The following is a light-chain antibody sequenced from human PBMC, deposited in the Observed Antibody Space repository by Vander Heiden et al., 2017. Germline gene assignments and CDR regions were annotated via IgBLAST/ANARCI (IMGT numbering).Light chain of an antibody. Sequence: QSVLSQPASVYGSPGQPVNISCTETSSDVGSYNLVSGYQQNPGKAPNLVIYEGSKRPSGISNRFSGSKSGNTASLTISGLQAEDEADYYCCSYARSSTPWVFGGGTKLTVL. CDR2: EGS. V-gene: IGLV2-23*01. J-gene: IGLJ3*02. CDR3: CSYARSSTPWV. CDR1: SSDVGSYNL.